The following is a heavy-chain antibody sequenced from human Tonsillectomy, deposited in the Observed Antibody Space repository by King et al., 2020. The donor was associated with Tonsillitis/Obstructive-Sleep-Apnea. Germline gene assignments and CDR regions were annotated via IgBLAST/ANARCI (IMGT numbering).Heavy chain of an antibody. CDR2: INHNSRT. CDR1: GGSFSDYY. Sequence: VQLQQWGAGLLKPSETLSLTCAVYGGSFSDYYWTWIRQSPGKGLEWIGEINHNSRTTYNPSLKSRVAISVDTSKSQFSLRVTSVTAADTAVFYCARGRWDTFYHWFDPWGQGTLVIVSS. D-gene: IGHD2/OR15-2a*01. V-gene: IGHV4-34*01. CDR3: ARGRWDTFYHWFDP. J-gene: IGHJ5*02.